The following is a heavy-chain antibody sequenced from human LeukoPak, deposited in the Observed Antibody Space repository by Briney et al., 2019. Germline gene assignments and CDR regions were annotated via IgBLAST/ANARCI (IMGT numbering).Heavy chain of an antibody. D-gene: IGHD2-8*01. CDR1: GFTFSSYA. J-gene: IGHJ4*02. CDR3: AKGPGGYCTNGVCYPFDY. CDR2: ISGSGGST. Sequence: GGSLRLSCAASGFTFSSYAMSWVRQAPGKGLEWVSAISGSGGSTYYADSVKGRFTISRDNSKNTLYLQMNSLRPEDTAVYYCAKGPGGYCTNGVCYPFDYWGRGTLVTVSS. V-gene: IGHV3-23*01.